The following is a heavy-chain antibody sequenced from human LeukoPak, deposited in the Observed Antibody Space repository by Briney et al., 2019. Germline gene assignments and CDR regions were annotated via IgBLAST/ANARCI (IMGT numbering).Heavy chain of an antibody. CDR3: ARERYYGSGSVYNRVDY. J-gene: IGHJ4*02. CDR2: INPNSGGT. Sequence: WASVKVSCKASGYTFTGYYMHWVRQAPGQGLEWMGWINPNSGGTNYAQKFQGRVTMTRDTSIRTAYMDLSRLRSDDTAVYYCARERYYGSGSVYNRVDYWGQGTLVTVSS. D-gene: IGHD3-10*01. V-gene: IGHV1-2*02. CDR1: GYTFTGYY.